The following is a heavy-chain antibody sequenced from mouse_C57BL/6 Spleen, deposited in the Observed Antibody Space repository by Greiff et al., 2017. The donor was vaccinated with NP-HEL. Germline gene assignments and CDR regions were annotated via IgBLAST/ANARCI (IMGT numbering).Heavy chain of an antibody. J-gene: IGHJ3*01. CDR1: GYAFSSSW. D-gene: IGHD1-1*01. V-gene: IGHV1-82*01. CDR2: IYPGDGDT. CDR3: ARDYYGSSSWFAY. Sequence: QVQLQQSGPELVKPGASVKISCEASGYAFSSSWMNWVKQRPGKGLEWIGRIYPGDGDTNYNGKFKGKATLTADKSSSTAYMQLSSLTSEDSAVYFCARDYYGSSSWFAYWGQGTLVTVSA.